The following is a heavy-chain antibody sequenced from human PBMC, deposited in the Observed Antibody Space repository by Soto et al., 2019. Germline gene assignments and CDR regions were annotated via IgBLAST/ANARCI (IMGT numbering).Heavy chain of an antibody. J-gene: IGHJ4*02. D-gene: IGHD3-22*01. V-gene: IGHV1-69*06. CDR1: GGTFSSYA. Sequence: QVQLVQSGAEVKKPGSSVKVSCKASGGTFSSYAISWVRQAPGQGLEWMGGIIPIFGTANYAQKFQGRVTITADKSTSTAYMELSSLRSEDTAVYYCARGQAYYYDSSGYQFFDYWGQGTLVTVSS. CDR2: IIPIFGTA. CDR3: ARGQAYYYDSSGYQFFDY.